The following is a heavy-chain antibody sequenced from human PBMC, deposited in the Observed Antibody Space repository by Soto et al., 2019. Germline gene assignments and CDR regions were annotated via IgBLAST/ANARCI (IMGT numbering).Heavy chain of an antibody. D-gene: IGHD1-26*01. J-gene: IGHJ3*02. V-gene: IGHV4-59*01. CDR1: GGSISSYY. Sequence: PSETLSLTCTVSGGSISSYYWSWIRQPPGKGLEWIGYIYYSGSTNYNPSLKSRVTISVDTSKNQFSLKLSSVTAADTAVYYCATIGENSGSYGPYDAFDIWGQGTMVTVSS. CDR3: ATIGENSGSYGPYDAFDI. CDR2: IYYSGST.